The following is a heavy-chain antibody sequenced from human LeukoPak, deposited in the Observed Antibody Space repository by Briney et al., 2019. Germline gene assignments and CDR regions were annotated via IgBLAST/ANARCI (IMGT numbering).Heavy chain of an antibody. J-gene: IGHJ5*02. V-gene: IGHV4-4*07. D-gene: IGHD3-22*01. CDR2: IYTSGST. Sequence: SETLSLTCTVSGGSISGLSWNWIRQPAGKGLEWIGRIYTSGSTKYNPSLKSRVAMSVDTSRNQFSLKLRSVTAADTAVYYCARSGYYDRGTYNWWFDPWGQGTLVTVSS. CDR1: GGSISGLS. CDR3: ARSGYYDRGTYNWWFDP.